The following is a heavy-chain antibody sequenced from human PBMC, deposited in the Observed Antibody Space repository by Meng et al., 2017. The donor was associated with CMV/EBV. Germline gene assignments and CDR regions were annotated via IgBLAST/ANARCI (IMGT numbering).Heavy chain of an antibody. J-gene: IGHJ3*02. CDR3: ARVRLVGDAFDI. D-gene: IGHD2-2*01. CDR2: IYYSGST. CDR1: GGSISSGGYY. V-gene: IGHV4-31*03. Sequence: SETLSLTCTVSGGSISSGGYYWSWIRQHPGKGLEWIGYIYYSGSTYYNPSLKSRVTISVDTSKNQFSLKLSSVTAADTAVYYCARVRLVGDAFDIWGQGTMVIVSS.